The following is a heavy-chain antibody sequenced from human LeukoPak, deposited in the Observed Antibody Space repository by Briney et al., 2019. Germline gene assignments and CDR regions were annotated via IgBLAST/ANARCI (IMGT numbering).Heavy chain of an antibody. CDR3: AREVTGTLDAFDI. CDR1: GYTFTGYY. J-gene: IGHJ3*02. D-gene: IGHD1-7*01. Sequence: AASVKVSCKASGYTFTGYYMHWVRQAPGQGLEWMGWINPNSGDTNYAQRFQGRVTMARDTSISTAYMELSRLRSDDTAVYYCAREVTGTLDAFDIWGQGTMVTVSS. V-gene: IGHV1-2*02. CDR2: INPNSGDT.